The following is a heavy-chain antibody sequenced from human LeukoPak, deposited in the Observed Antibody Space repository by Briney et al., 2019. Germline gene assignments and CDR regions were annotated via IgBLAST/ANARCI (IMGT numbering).Heavy chain of an antibody. CDR2: ISYDGSNK. D-gene: IGHD5-18*01. CDR3: ARAGGYSYGDY. V-gene: IGHV3-30-3*01. J-gene: IGHJ4*02. Sequence: GGSLRLSCAASGFTLSSYAMHWVRQAPGKGLEWVAVISYDGSNKYYADSVKGRFTISRDNSKNTLYLQMNSLRAEDTAVYYCARAGGYSYGDYWGQGTLVTVSS. CDR1: GFTLSSYA.